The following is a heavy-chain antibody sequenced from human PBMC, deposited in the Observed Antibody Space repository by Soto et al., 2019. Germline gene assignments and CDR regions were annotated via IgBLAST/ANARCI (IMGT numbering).Heavy chain of an antibody. V-gene: IGHV1-69*13. CDR2: IIPIFGTA. D-gene: IGHD2-2*01. CDR1: GGTFSSYA. CDR3: ARVPAAHLYYYGMDV. Sequence: GASVKVSCKASGGTFSSYAISWVRQAPGQGLEWMGGIIPIFGTANYAQKFQGRVTITADESTSTAYMELSSLRSEDTAVYYCARVPAAHLYYYGMDVCGQRTTVTVSS. J-gene: IGHJ6*02.